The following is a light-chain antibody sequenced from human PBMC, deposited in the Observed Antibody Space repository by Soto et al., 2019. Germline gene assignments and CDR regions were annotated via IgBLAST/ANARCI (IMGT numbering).Light chain of an antibody. CDR1: SANIGKSY. CDR2: DNN. Sequence: QSVLTQPPSVSAAPGQKVTISCSGSSANIGKSYVSWYQQFPTTAPKVLIYDNNQRPSGISDRFSASKSATSATLDITGVQTGDEADYYCSTWDTNLKVVVFGGGTKLTVL. V-gene: IGLV1-51*01. CDR3: STWDTNLKVVV. J-gene: IGLJ3*02.